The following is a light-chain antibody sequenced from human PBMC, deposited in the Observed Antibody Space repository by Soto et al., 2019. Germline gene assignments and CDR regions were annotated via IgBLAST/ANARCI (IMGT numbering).Light chain of an antibody. V-gene: IGLV2-8*01. J-gene: IGLJ1*01. CDR2: EVS. Sequence: QSVLTQPPSASGSPGDSVTISCTGTSSDVGSYNFVSWYQQRPGKAPKFVISEVSKRPSGVPDRFSGSKSGNTASLTVSGFLSEDEAVYYCTSCAGSTTHVFETRTK. CDR1: SSDVGSYNF. CDR3: TSCAGSTTHV.